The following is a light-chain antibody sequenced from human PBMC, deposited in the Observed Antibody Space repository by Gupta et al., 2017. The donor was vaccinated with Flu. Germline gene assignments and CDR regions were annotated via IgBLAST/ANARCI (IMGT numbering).Light chain of an antibody. CDR3: QQYNSYPRT. CDR1: QSISSW. CDR2: KAP. J-gene: IGKJ1*01. V-gene: IGKV1-5*03. Sequence: PSTLSASVGDRVTITCRTSQSISSWLAWYQQKPGKAPKLLIYKAPSLESGVPSRFSGSGSGTEFTLTISSLQPDDFATYYCQQYNSYPRTFGQGTKVGIK.